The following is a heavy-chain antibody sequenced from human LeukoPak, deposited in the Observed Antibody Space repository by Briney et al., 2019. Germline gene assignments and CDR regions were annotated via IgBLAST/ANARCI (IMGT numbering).Heavy chain of an antibody. CDR2: IYGGGST. Sequence: PGGSLRLSCAASGFTVSSNYMSWVRQAPGKGLEWVSVIYGGGSTYYADSVKGRFTISRDNSKNTLYLQMNSLRAEDTAVYYCARASSSWPHDAFDIWGQGTMVTVSS. J-gene: IGHJ3*02. V-gene: IGHV3-66*01. CDR3: ARASSSWPHDAFDI. D-gene: IGHD6-13*01. CDR1: GFTVSSNY.